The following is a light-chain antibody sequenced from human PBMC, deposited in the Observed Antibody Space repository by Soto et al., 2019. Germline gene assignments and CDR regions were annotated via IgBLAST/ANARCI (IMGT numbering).Light chain of an antibody. Sequence: QSVLTQPPSVSAAPGQKVTISCSGSNSNIGNNYVFWYQQFPGTAPKVLIYDNNKRPSGIPDRFSGSKSATSATLVITGLQTGDEADYYCGAWDSSLHAGVFGGGTKLTVL. CDR3: GAWDSSLHAGV. J-gene: IGLJ2*01. CDR2: DNN. V-gene: IGLV1-51*01. CDR1: NSNIGNNY.